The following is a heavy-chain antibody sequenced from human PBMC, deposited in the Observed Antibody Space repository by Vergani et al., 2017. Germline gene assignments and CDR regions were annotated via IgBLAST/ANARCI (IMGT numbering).Heavy chain of an antibody. J-gene: IGHJ4*02. CDR3: AKGSKGSSWYTPNDY. V-gene: IGHV3-23*01. CDR2: ISGSGGST. D-gene: IGHD6-13*01. Sequence: EVQLLESGGGLVQPGGSLRLSCAASGFTFSSYAMSWVRQAPGKGLEWVSAISGSGGSTYYADSVKGRFTISRDNSKNTLYLQMNSLRGEDTAVYYCAKGSKGSSWYTPNDYWGQGTLVTVSS. CDR1: GFTFSSYA.